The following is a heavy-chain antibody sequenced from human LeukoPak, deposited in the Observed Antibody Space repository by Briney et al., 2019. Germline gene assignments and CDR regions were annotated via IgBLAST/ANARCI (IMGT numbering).Heavy chain of an antibody. CDR1: GFTFSSYG. CDR2: ISYDGSNK. J-gene: IGHJ4*02. Sequence: PGGSLRLSCAASGFTFSSYGMHWVRQAPGKGLEWVAVISYDGSNKYYADSVKGRFTISRDNSKNTLYLQMNSLRAEDTAVYYCAREHSYGYSLDYWGQGTLVTVSS. V-gene: IGHV3-30*03. D-gene: IGHD5-18*01. CDR3: AREHSYGYSLDY.